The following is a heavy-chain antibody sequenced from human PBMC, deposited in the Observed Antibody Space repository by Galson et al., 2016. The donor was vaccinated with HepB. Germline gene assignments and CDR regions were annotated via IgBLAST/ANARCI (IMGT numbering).Heavy chain of an antibody. Sequence: SLRLSCAASRFTFSSYAFHWVRRAPGKGLEWVAVISSDGSSKYYADSVKGRFTISRDTSKNTLFLQMDSLRAEDTAVYYCARAGFYGSGIYHYYAMDVWGQGTTDTVSS. V-gene: IGHV3-30-3*01. J-gene: IGHJ6*02. D-gene: IGHD3-10*01. CDR3: ARAGFYGSGIYHYYAMDV. CDR1: RFTFSSYA. CDR2: ISSDGSSK.